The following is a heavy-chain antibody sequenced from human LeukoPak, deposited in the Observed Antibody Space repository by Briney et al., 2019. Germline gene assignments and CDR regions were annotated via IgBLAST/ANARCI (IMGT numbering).Heavy chain of an antibody. V-gene: IGHV4-39*01. CDR1: GGSISSSSYY. CDR3: ARGAVSRQFDY. J-gene: IGHJ4*02. CDR2: IYYSGST. D-gene: IGHD6-19*01. Sequence: SETLSLTCTVSGGSISSSSYYWGWIRQPPGKGLEWIGSIYYSGSTYYNPSLESRVTISVDTSKNQFSLQLNSVTPEDTAVYYCARGAVSRQFDYWGQGTLVTVSS.